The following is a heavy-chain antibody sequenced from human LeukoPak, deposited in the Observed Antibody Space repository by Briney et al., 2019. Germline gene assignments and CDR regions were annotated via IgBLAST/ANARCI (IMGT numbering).Heavy chain of an antibody. CDR1: GGSTSSSTYY. J-gene: IGHJ3*02. CDR2: IYDSGST. D-gene: IGHD5-12*01. V-gene: IGHV4-39*01. Sequence: SETLSLTCTVSGGSTSSSTYYWDWIRQPPGKGLEWIGNIYDSGSTHYNPSLESRVTISVDTSKNQFSLKLNSVTAADTAVYYCATHSRAGSGGSEIAFEIGGKGTMVTVFS. CDR3: ATHSRAGSGGSEIAFEI.